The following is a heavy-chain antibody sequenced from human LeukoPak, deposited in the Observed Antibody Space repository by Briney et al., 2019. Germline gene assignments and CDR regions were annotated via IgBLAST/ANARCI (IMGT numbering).Heavy chain of an antibody. CDR1: GFTVCSNY. V-gene: IGHV3-53*01. CDR3: AGYRGDDSFDY. CDR2: IYSGGST. Sequence: PGGSPRLSSAASGFTVCSNYMSGGRQAPGGGVEWGLVIYSGGSTYYADSVKGRFTISRDNSKNTRYLQMNSLRAEDTAVYYCAGYRGDDSFDYWGQGTLVTVSS. D-gene: IGHD5-12*01. J-gene: IGHJ4*02.